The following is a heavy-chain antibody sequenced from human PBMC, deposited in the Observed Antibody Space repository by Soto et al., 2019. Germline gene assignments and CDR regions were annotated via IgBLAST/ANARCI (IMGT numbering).Heavy chain of an antibody. CDR3: ARWGNWKVADN. J-gene: IGHJ4*02. V-gene: IGHV3-33*01. Sequence: GGSLRLSCAASGFTFSSHGMHWVRQAPDKGLEWVAVIWYDGSNKYYADSVKGRFTISRDNSNNMLYLEMNRLRVEDTAIYYCARWGNWKVADNWGQGTLVTVSS. D-gene: IGHD3-16*01. CDR2: IWYDGSNK. CDR1: GFTFSSHG.